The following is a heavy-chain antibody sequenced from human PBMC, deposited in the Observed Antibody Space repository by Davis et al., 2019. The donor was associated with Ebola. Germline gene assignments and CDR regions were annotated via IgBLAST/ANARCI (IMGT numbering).Heavy chain of an antibody. CDR3: ARSSTRDYYFGLEV. V-gene: IGHV1-69*04. D-gene: IGHD6-6*01. CDR2: IVPVIGIA. Sequence: SVKVSCKASGGTFNTYAISWVRQAPGQGLEWMGRIVPVIGIADYAQKFQDRITFIADKSTSKAYMEQTSLRPEDTAVYYCARSSTRDYYFGLEVWGQGTTITVPS. J-gene: IGHJ6*02. CDR1: GGTFNTYA.